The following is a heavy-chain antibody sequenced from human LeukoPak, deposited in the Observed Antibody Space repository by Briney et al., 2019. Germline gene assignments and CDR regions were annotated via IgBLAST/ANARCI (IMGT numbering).Heavy chain of an antibody. D-gene: IGHD4-17*01. Sequence: GGSLRLSCAASGFTFSSYSMNWVRQAPGKGLEWVSSISSSSSYIYCADSVKSRFTISRDNAKNSLYLQMNSLRAEDTAVYYCARDRSTVVTREIDYWGQGTLVTVSS. V-gene: IGHV3-21*01. CDR1: GFTFSSYS. CDR3: ARDRSTVVTREIDY. J-gene: IGHJ4*02. CDR2: ISSSSSYI.